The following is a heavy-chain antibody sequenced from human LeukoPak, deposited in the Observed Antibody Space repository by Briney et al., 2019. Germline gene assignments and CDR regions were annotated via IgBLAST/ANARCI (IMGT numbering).Heavy chain of an antibody. D-gene: IGHD1-26*01. Sequence: GGSLKLSCAASGFTFSSYEMSWVRQAPGQGLEWVSYITNSGETMYYADSVKGRFTISRDNAKNTLYLQMNSLRIEDTAVYYCAESPWDGYCGQGALGSVSS. V-gene: IGHV3-48*03. CDR2: ITNSGETM. CDR3: AESPWDGY. CDR1: GFTFSSYE. J-gene: IGHJ4*02.